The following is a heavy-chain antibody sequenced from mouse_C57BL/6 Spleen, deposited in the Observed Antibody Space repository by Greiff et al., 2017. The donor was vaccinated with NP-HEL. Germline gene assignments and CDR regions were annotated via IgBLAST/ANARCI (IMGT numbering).Heavy chain of an antibody. J-gene: IGHJ4*01. D-gene: IGHD2-10*02. Sequence: QVQLKESGAELVKPGASVKISCKASGYAFSSYWMNWVKQRPGKGLEWIGQIYPGDGDTNYNGKFKGKATLTADKSSSTAYMQLSSLTSEDSAVYFCASSYGNYLYYYAMDYWGQGTSVTVSS. CDR2: IYPGDGDT. V-gene: IGHV1-80*01. CDR3: ASSYGNYLYYYAMDY. CDR1: GYAFSSYW.